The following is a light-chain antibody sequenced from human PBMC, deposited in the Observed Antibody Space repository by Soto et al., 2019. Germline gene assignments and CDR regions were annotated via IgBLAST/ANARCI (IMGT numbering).Light chain of an antibody. Sequence: QSALTQPASVSGSPGQSITISCTGTSSDVGDYNYVSWYQQHPGKAPKLTIYDVSNRPSGVCNRFSGSKSGSTATLTISVLQAEDEANSYCSSYTSSTTRVFGTGTKLTVL. CDR1: SSDVGDYNY. J-gene: IGLJ1*01. V-gene: IGLV2-14*01. CDR2: DVS. CDR3: SSYTSSTTRV.